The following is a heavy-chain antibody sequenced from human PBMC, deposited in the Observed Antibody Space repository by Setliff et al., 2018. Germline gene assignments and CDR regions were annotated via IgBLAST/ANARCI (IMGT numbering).Heavy chain of an antibody. J-gene: IGHJ4*02. V-gene: IGHV1-18*01. CDR1: GYTFTSYG. CDR2: ISAYNGNT. Sequence: ASVKVSCKASGYTFTSYGISWVRQAPGQGLEWMGWISAYNGNTNYAQNLQGRVTMTTDTSTSTAYMELRSLRSDDTAVYYCARDYGDVDTAMVTGSYGYRSESFYFDYWGQGTLVTVSS. D-gene: IGHD5-18*01. CDR3: ARDYGDVDTAMVTGSYGYRSESFYFDY.